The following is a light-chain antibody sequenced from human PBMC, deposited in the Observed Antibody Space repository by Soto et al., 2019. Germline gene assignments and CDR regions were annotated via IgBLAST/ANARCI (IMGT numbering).Light chain of an antibody. V-gene: IGKV3-15*01. Sequence: EIVMTQSPATLSVSPGERATLSCRASQSVSSNLAWYQQKPGQAPRLLIYGASTRATGIPARFSGGGSGTEFPLTFSSLQSEDFAVYYCQQYNNWQRTFGQGTKVEIK. CDR1: QSVSSN. CDR3: QQYNNWQRT. CDR2: GAS. J-gene: IGKJ1*01.